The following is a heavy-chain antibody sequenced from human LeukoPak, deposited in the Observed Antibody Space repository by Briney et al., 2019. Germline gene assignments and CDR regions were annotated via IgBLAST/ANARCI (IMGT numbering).Heavy chain of an antibody. Sequence: GGSLRLSCAASGFTFSSYWMHWVRQAPGKGLVWVTRINSDGSSTSYADSVKGRFTISRDNAKNTLYLQMNSLRAEDTAVYYCAREHAYGDRKAGDYWGQGTLVTVSS. V-gene: IGHV3-74*01. D-gene: IGHD4-17*01. J-gene: IGHJ4*02. CDR3: AREHAYGDRKAGDY. CDR1: GFTFSSYW. CDR2: INSDGSST.